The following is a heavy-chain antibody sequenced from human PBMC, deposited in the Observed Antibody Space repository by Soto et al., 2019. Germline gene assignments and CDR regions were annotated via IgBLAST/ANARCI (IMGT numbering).Heavy chain of an antibody. CDR1: GFSFSSYA. CDR3: ARRSSGWYFEY. V-gene: IGHV3-23*01. Sequence: EVQLLESGGGLVQPGGSLRLSCAASGFSFSSYAMNWVRQAPGKGLEWVSVISGSGDSTYYADSVKGRFTISRDNSKTTLYLQMISLRAEDTAVYYCARRSSGWYFEYWGQGTLVSVSS. CDR2: ISGSGDST. J-gene: IGHJ4*02. D-gene: IGHD6-19*01.